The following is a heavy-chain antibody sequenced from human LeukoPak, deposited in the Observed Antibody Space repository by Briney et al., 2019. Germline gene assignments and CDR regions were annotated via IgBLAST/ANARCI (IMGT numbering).Heavy chain of an antibody. D-gene: IGHD3-10*01. CDR3: ASDYGSGGYQALDP. CDR1: GFTFVSYG. V-gene: IGHV3-48*02. CDR2: ISGSTRNI. J-gene: IGHJ5*02. Sequence: GGSLRLSCAASGFTFVSYGMSWVRQAPGKGLEWLSYISGSTRNIYYADSVKGRFTISRDNAKNSLYLQMNTLTDKETAVYYCASDYGSGGYQALDPWGQGTLVTVSS.